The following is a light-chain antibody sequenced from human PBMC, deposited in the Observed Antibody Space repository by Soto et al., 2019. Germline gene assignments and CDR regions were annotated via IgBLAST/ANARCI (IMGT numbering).Light chain of an antibody. V-gene: IGKV3-20*01. CDR3: QQYGSSPWT. Sequence: EVALTQSPGTLSLSPGARATLSCRASQSIANHYLTRHQQKPGQAPRVLIYAASTRATGVPDRFSGSGSGTDFTLTISRLEPEDFAVYYCQQYGSSPWTFGQGTKVEI. CDR2: AAS. J-gene: IGKJ1*01. CDR1: QSIANHY.